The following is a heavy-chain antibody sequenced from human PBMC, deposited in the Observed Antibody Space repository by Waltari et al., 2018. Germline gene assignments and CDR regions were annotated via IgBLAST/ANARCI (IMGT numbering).Heavy chain of an antibody. Sequence: EVQLVESGGGVVKPGGSLRLSCVASGFTFIRYNINWVRQAPGKGLEWVSSISSSSNYIYYADSVRGRFTISRDNAKNSLYLQMNSLRAEDTAVYYCAKNFPTPYYFDYWGQGTLVTVSS. CDR2: ISSSSNYI. CDR1: GFTFIRYN. V-gene: IGHV3-21*01. J-gene: IGHJ4*02. CDR3: AKNFPTPYYFDY.